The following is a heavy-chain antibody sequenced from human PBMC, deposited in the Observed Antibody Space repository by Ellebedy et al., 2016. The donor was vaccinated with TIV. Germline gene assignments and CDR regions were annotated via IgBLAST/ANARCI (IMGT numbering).Heavy chain of an antibody. CDR2: ISAYNGNT. J-gene: IGHJ3*02. V-gene: IGHV1-18*01. CDR3: ARERLRYFDWSRYDAFDI. CDR1: GYTFTSYG. D-gene: IGHD3-9*01. Sequence: ASVKVSXKASGYTFTSYGISWVRQAPGQGLEWMGWISAYNGNTNYAQKLQGRVTMTTDTSTSTAYMELRSLRSDDTAVYYCARERLRYFDWSRYDAFDIWGQGTMVTVSS.